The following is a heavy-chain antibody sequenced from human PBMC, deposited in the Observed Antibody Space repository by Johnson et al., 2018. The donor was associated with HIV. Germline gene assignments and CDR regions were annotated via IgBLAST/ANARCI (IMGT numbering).Heavy chain of an antibody. J-gene: IGHJ3*02. CDR1: GFTFSSYD. CDR2: IGTAGDT. V-gene: IGHV3-13*01. D-gene: IGHD6-19*01. Sequence: VQLVESGGGLVKPGGSLRLSCAASGFTFSSYDMHWVRQGTGKGLEWVSAIGTAGDTSYPGSVTGRSTISRDNFKKTVHLQMNSLRAEDTAVYYCARAIAVAEGDAFDIWGQGTMVTVSS. CDR3: ARAIAVAEGDAFDI.